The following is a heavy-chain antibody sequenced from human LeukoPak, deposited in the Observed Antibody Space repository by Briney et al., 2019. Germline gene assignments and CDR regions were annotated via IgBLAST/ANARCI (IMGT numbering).Heavy chain of an antibody. V-gene: IGHV3-11*06. D-gene: IGHD3-10*01. J-gene: IGHJ4*02. Sequence: KAGGSLRLSCAASGFTFSDYYMSWIRQAPGKGLEWVSYISSSSSYTNYADSVKGRFTISRDNAKNSLYLQMNSLRAEDTAVYYCARDLNGSENDYRGQGTLVTVSS. CDR1: GFTFSDYY. CDR3: ARDLNGSENDY. CDR2: ISSSSSYT.